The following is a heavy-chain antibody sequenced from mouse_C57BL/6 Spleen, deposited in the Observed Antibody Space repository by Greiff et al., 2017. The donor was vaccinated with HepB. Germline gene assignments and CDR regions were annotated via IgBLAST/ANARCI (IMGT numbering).Heavy chain of an antibody. CDR1: GIDFSRYW. CDR2: INPDSSTI. D-gene: IGHD2-5*01. Sequence: EVQVAESGGGLVQPGGSLKLSCAASGIDFSRYWMSWVRRAPGKGLEWIGEINPDSSTINYAPSLKDKFIISRDNAKNTLYLQMSKVRSEDTALYYCARPAYYSNYGAMDYWGQGTSVTVSS. J-gene: IGHJ4*01. CDR3: ARPAYYSNYGAMDY. V-gene: IGHV4-1*01.